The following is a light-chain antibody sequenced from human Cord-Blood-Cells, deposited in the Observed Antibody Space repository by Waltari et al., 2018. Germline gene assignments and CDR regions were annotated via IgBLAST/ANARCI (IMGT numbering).Light chain of an antibody. Sequence: QSVLTQPPSVSGAPGTRVTISCTGSTSNIGAGYDVHWYQQLPGTAPNLLTYGNSNRPSGVPDRFSGSKSGTSASRAITGLQAEDEADYYCQSYDSSLSGSVFGGGTKLTVL. V-gene: IGLV1-40*01. J-gene: IGLJ3*02. CDR1: TSNIGAGYD. CDR2: GNS. CDR3: QSYDSSLSGSV.